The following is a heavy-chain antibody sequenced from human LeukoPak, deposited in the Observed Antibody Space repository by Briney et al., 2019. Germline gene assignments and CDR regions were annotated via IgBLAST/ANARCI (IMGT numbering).Heavy chain of an antibody. CDR2: FDHGHGET. J-gene: IGHJ2*01. V-gene: IGHV1-24*01. CDR1: GYTLTELS. Sequence: ASVKVSCKVSGYTLTELSMHWVRQAPGKGLEWMGGFDHGHGETIYAQKFQGRVTMTEDTSTDTAYMELSSLRSEDTAVFYCATATRYDSSDARSHYFDLWGRGTLITVSS. D-gene: IGHD3-22*01. CDR3: ATATRYDSSDARSHYFDL.